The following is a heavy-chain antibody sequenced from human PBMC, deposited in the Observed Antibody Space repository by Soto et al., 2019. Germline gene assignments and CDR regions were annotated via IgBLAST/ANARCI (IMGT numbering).Heavy chain of an antibody. V-gene: IGHV1-24*01. Sequence: ASVKVSCKVSGYTLTELSMHWVRQAPGKGLEWMGGFDPEDGETIYAQKFQGRVTMTEDTSTDTAYMELSSLRSEDTAVYYCATDEPYYYDSSGSFDYWGQGTLVTVSS. CDR1: GYTLTELS. CDR2: FDPEDGET. CDR3: ATDEPYYYDSSGSFDY. D-gene: IGHD3-22*01. J-gene: IGHJ4*02.